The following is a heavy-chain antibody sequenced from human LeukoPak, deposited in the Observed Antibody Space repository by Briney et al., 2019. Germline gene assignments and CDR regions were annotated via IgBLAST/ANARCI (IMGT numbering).Heavy chain of an antibody. CDR1: GFTFSSYA. CDR3: AKTYDFWSGYFLY. CDR2: ISGSGGST. V-gene: IGHV3-23*01. J-gene: IGHJ4*02. D-gene: IGHD3-3*01. Sequence: PGGSLRLSCAASGFTFSSYAMSWVRQAPGKGLEWVSAISGSGGSTYYAGSVKGRFTISRDNSKNTLYLQMNSLRAEDTAVYYCAKTYDFWSGYFLYWGQGTLVTVSS.